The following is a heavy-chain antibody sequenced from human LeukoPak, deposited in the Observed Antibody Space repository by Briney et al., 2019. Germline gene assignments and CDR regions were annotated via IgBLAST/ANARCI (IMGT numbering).Heavy chain of an antibody. J-gene: IGHJ5*02. V-gene: IGHV4-4*08. CDR2: ISTSGST. CDR3: ARRRGYCSSSSCYGFDP. D-gene: IGHD2-2*01. Sequence: PSETLSLTCTVSGGSISSYYWSWIRQPRGRGLEWIAYISTSGSTKHNPSLQSRVTISVDTSKNQFALKLTSVTAADTAVYYCARRRGYCSSSSCYGFDPWGQGTLVTVSS. CDR1: GGSISSYY.